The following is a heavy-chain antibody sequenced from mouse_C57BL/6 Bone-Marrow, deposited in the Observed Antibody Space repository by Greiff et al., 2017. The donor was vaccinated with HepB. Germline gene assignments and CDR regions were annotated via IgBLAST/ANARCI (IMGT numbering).Heavy chain of an antibody. J-gene: IGHJ2*01. CDR1: GYTFTSYG. CDR3: ARGDDGYRNFDY. D-gene: IGHD2-3*01. V-gene: IGHV1-81*01. Sequence: VKLQESGAELARPGASVKLSCKASGYTFTSYGISWVKQRTGQGLEWIGEIYPRSGNTYYNEKFKGKATLTADKSSSTAYMELRSLTSEDSAVYFCARGDDGYRNFDYWGQGTTLTVSS. CDR2: IYPRSGNT.